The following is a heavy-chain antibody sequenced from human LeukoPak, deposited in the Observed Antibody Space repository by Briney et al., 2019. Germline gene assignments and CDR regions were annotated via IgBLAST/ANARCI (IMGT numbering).Heavy chain of an antibody. CDR2: IIPIFGTA. CDR1: GGTFSSYA. CDR3: ARDFGRRYQTGFDY. D-gene: IGHD1-14*01. Sequence: SVKVSCKASGGTFSSYAISWVRQAPGQGLEWMGGIIPIFGTANYAQKFQGRVTITADESTSTAYMELSSLRSEDTAVYYCARDFGRRYQTGFDYWGQGTLVTVSS. J-gene: IGHJ4*02. V-gene: IGHV1-69*01.